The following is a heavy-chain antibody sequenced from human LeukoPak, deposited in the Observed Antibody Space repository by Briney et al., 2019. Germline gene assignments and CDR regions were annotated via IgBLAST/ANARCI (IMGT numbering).Heavy chain of an antibody. CDR2: IYSGGST. V-gene: IGHV3-53*01. CDR1: GFTVSSNY. CDR3: AKSATGGSQYYFDY. Sequence: PGGSLRLSCAASGFTVSSNYMSWVRQGPGKGLEWVSTIYSGGSTYYADSVTGRFTISRDSSKNTLYLQMNSLRAEDTAVYYCAKSATGGSQYYFDYWGQGTLVTVSS. J-gene: IGHJ4*02. D-gene: IGHD1-26*01.